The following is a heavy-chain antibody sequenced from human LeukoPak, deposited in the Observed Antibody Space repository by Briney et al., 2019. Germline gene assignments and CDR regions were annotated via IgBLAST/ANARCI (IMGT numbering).Heavy chain of an antibody. V-gene: IGHV3-30*18. Sequence: GGSLRPSCAASGFTFSSYGMHWVRQAPGKGLEWVAVISYDGSNKYYADSVKGRFTISRDNSKNTLYLQMNSLRAEDTAVYYCAKVFSYDILTGYIDYWGQGTLVTVSS. J-gene: IGHJ4*02. CDR2: ISYDGSNK. CDR1: GFTFSSYG. CDR3: AKVFSYDILTGYIDY. D-gene: IGHD3-9*01.